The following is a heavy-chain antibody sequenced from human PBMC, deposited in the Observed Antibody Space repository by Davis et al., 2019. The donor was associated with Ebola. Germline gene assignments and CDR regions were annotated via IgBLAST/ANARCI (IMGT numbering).Heavy chain of an antibody. CDR3: ARRGTSSWYAGWFDP. CDR2: LYYSGFT. D-gene: IGHD6-13*01. J-gene: IGHJ5*02. V-gene: IGHV4-61*08. Sequence: SETLSLTCAVSGASVSSGAYYWSWIRQPPGKGLEWIGSLYYSGFTNYSPSLKSRVTTSIDTSKNEFSLKLSSVTAADTAMYYCARRGTSSWYAGWFDPWGQGTLVTVSS. CDR1: GASVSSGAYY.